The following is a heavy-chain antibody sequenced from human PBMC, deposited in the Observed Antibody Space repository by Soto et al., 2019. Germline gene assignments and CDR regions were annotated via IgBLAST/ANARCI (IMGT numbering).Heavy chain of an antibody. CDR2: LDNSGGT. V-gene: IGHV4-39*02. D-gene: IGHD2-15*01. CDR3: ARTGVEREMVDEKIYWYFEL. J-gene: IGHJ2*01. CDR1: GGSISSTNYY. Sequence: QLKLQESGPGLVKPSETLSLTCTVSGGSISSTNYYWSWIRQPPGKGLEWIGSLDNSGGTYYNPSLKSRVTICLDTTHNHFSLKLSSETAAYTALYYCARTGVEREMVDEKIYWYFELWGRGSLVTVSS.